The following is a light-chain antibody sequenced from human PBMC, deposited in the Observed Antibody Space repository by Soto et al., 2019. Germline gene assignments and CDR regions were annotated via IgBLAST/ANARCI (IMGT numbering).Light chain of an antibody. CDR1: QSVSSY. CDR2: DAS. CDR3: QQRRNWPT. Sequence: EIVLTQSPATLSLSPGERATLCCRASQSVSSYLAWYQQKPGQAPRLLIYDASNRATGIPARFSGSGSGTDFTLTISSLEPEFFAGYYCQQRRNWPTFGLGTKLDI. J-gene: IGKJ1*01. V-gene: IGKV3-11*01.